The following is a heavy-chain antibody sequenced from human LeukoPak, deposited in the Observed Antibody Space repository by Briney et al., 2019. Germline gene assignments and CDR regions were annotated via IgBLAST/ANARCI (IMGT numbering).Heavy chain of an antibody. CDR3: ARANMVRRVGSFFNRNSSDP. V-gene: IGHV1-2*02. J-gene: IGHJ5*02. CDR1: GYAFTGYY. Sequence: GASVKVSCKTSGYAFTGYYMHWVRQAPGQGLEWVGFINPNSGGTNYAHKCQGRVPMTRDTSIRTAYMELSRLRSDDTAVYYCARANMVRRVGSFFNRNSSDPWGQGTLVTVSS. CDR2: INPNSGGT. D-gene: IGHD3-10*01.